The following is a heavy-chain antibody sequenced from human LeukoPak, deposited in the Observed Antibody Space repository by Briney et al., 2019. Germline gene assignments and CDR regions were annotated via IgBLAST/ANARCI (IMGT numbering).Heavy chain of an antibody. V-gene: IGHV4-38-2*02. Sequence: SETLSLTCTVSGYSINNGYYWAWIRQPPGKGLEWIGEINHSGSTNYNPSLKSRVTISVDTSKNQFSLKLSSVTAADTAVYYCARERYYDFWSGYYTEYYFDYWGQGTLVTVS. CDR1: GYSINNGYY. J-gene: IGHJ4*02. CDR2: INHSGST. CDR3: ARERYYDFWSGYYTEYYFDY. D-gene: IGHD3-3*01.